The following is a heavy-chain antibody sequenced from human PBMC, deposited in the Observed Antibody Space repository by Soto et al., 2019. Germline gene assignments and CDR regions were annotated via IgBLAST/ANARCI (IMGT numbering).Heavy chain of an antibody. CDR2: INPSDATT. D-gene: IGHD3-10*01. J-gene: IGHJ4*02. V-gene: IGHV1-46*01. CDR3: ARWGRPPRVRGQLDY. Sequence: QVQLVQSGAEVKKPGASVKVSCKASGYTFINYYMQWVRQAPGQGLEWMGIINPSDATTFYAQKFQGRVTVTRDTSTRTVSLELSSLRSEDTAVYYYARWGRPPRVRGQLDYWGQGTLVTVSS. CDR1: GYTFINYY.